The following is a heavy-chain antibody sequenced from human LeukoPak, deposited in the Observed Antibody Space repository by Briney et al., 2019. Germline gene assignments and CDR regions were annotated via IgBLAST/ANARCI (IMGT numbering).Heavy chain of an antibody. Sequence: SETLSLTCTVSGVSISSYYWSWLRQSPGKGLEWIGYIYYSGSTNYNPSLKSRVTISVDTSKNQFSLKLSSVTAADTAVYYCANYYGGSINYWGQGTLVTVSS. CDR3: ANYYGGSINY. CDR2: IYYSGST. J-gene: IGHJ4*02. V-gene: IGHV4-59*03. D-gene: IGHD4-23*01. CDR1: GVSISSYY.